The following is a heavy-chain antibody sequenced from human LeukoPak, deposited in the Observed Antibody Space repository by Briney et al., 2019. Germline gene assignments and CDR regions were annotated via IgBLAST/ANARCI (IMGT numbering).Heavy chain of an antibody. D-gene: IGHD3-10*01. CDR3: AREAGFSYHDAFDI. CDR2: ISSSGSTI. CDR1: GFTFSSYE. J-gene: IGHJ3*02. Sequence: PGGSLRLSCAASGFTFSSYEMNWVRQAPGKGLEWVSYISSSGSTIYYADSVKGRFTISRDNAKNSLYLQMNSLRAEDTAVYYCAREAGFSYHDAFDIWGQGTMVTVSS. V-gene: IGHV3-48*03.